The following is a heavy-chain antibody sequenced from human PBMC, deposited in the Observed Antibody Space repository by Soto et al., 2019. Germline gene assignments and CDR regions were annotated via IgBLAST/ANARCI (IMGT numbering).Heavy chain of an antibody. Sequence: PGGSLRLSCTASEFTFGDYAMSWFRQAPGKGLEWVGFIRSKAYGGTTEYAASVKGRFTISRDDSKSIAYLQMNSLKTEDTAVYYCTRLDIVVVVAVSALDPWGQGTLVTVSS. J-gene: IGHJ5*02. D-gene: IGHD2-15*01. CDR2: IRSKAYGGTT. CDR3: TRLDIVVVVAVSALDP. CDR1: EFTFGDYA. V-gene: IGHV3-49*03.